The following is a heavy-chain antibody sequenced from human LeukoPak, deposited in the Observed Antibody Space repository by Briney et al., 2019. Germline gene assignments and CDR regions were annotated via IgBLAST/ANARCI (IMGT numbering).Heavy chain of an antibody. CDR2: ISGDGGST. J-gene: IGHJ4*02. CDR3: AKDHVDIVATINPFDY. V-gene: IGHV3-43*02. Sequence: GGSLRLSCAASGFTFDDYSMHWVRQAPGKGLEWVSLISGDGGSTYYADSVKGRFTISRDNSKNSLYLQMNSLRTEDTALYYCAKDHVDIVATINPFDYWGQGTLVTVSS. D-gene: IGHD5-12*01. CDR1: GFTFDDYS.